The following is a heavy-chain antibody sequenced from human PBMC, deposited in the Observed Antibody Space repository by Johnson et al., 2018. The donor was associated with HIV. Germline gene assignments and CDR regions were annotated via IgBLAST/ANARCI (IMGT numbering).Heavy chain of an antibody. CDR1: EFTFSNYW. D-gene: IGHD3-16*01. V-gene: IGHV3-7*04. CDR2: INQDGSET. CDR3: ARGRGALDI. Sequence: VQLVESGGGLVQPGGSLRLSCAASEFTFSNYWMTWVRQAPGKGLEWVANINQDGSETYSVDSVKGRFTLSRDNARSSLFLQMNSLRVEDTAIYYCARGRGALDIWGQGTVVTVSS. J-gene: IGHJ3*02.